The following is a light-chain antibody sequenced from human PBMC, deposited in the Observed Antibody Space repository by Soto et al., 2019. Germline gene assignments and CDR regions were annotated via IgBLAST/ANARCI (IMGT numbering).Light chain of an antibody. Sequence: QSVLTQPASVSGSPGQSITISCTGTSSDVGGYDYVSWYQQHPAKTPKLIIFEVSNRPSGIPDRYSATKSGNTAPLTISGLPADDAAHYYPSSDTNGSTPRVFGGGTKLTVL. CDR1: SSDVGGYDY. CDR3: SSDTNGSTPRV. V-gene: IGLV2-14*01. J-gene: IGLJ3*02. CDR2: EVS.